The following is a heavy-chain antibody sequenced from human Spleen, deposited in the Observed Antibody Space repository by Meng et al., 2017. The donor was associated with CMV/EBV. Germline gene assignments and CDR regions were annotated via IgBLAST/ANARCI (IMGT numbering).Heavy chain of an antibody. J-gene: IGHJ3*02. CDR2: VNSDGSST. CDR1: GFTFTGYW. D-gene: IGHD2-2*01. Sequence: GESLKISCAASGFTFTGYWMHWVRQAPGKGLVWVSNVNSDGSSTNYADSVKGRFTISRDNAKNTLYLQMNSLRAEDTAVYYCARAQTMPGVFDIWGQGTMVTVSS. V-gene: IGHV3-74*01. CDR3: ARAQTMPGVFDI.